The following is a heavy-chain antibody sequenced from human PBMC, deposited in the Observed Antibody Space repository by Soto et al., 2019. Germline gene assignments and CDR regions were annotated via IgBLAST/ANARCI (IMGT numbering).Heavy chain of an antibody. CDR3: ASQLAYQLPIGAFDI. V-gene: IGHV1-69*02. CDR1: GGTFSSYT. J-gene: IGHJ3*02. Sequence: QVQLVQSGAEVKKPGSSVKVSCKASGGTFSSYTISWVRQAPGQGLEWMGRIIPILGIANYAQKFQGRVTITADKSXXTAYMELSSLRSEDTAVYYCASQLAYQLPIGAFDIWGQGTMVTVSS. D-gene: IGHD2-2*01. CDR2: IIPILGIA.